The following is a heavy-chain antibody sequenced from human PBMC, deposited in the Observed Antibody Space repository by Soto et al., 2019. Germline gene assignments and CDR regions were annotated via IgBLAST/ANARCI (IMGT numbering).Heavy chain of an antibody. CDR2: IWDDGSNK. J-gene: IGHJ2*01. CDR3: ARVGPISARPYFWYFDL. D-gene: IGHD6-6*01. V-gene: IGHV3-33*01. CDR1: GFTFSSYG. Sequence: QVQLVESGGGVVQPGRSLRLSCAASGFTFSSYGMHWVRQAPGKGLEWVAVIWDDGSNKYYADSVKGRFTISRDNSKNTLYRQMNSLKAEDTAVYYCARVGPISARPYFWYFDLWGRGTLVTVSS.